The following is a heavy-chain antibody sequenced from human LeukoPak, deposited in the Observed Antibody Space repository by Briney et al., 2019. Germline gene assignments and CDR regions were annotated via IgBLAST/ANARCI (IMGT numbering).Heavy chain of an antibody. J-gene: IGHJ3*02. CDR1: GYSFTGYW. CDR3: ARHTGSTGAFDI. Sequence: GESLKISCKGSGYSFTGYWIGWVRQMPGKVLEWMGIIYPADADSRYSPSFQDQVSISADKSIHTAYLQWSSLKASDTAMYYCARHTGSTGAFDIWGQGTMVTVSS. CDR2: IYPADADS. V-gene: IGHV5-51*01. D-gene: IGHD1-1*01.